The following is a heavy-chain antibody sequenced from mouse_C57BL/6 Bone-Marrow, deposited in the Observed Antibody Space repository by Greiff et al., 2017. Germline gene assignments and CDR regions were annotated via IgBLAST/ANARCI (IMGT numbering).Heavy chain of an antibody. CDR3: ALDYYGPWFAY. CDR1: GFNIKDDY. CDR2: IDPENGDT. J-gene: IGHJ3*01. V-gene: IGHV14-4*01. Sequence: EVQLQQSGAELVRPGASVKLSCTASGFNIKDDYMHWVKQRPEQGLEWIGWIDPENGDTKYAPKFQGKATLTADTSSNTAYLQLSSLTSEDTAIYYCALDYYGPWFAYWGQGTLGTVSA. D-gene: IGHD1-2*01.